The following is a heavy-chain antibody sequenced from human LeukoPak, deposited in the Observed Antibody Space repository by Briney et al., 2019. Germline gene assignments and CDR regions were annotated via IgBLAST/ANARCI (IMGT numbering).Heavy chain of an antibody. Sequence: SETLSLTCAVYGVSFSGYYWSWIRQPPGKGLEWIGEINHSGSTNYNPSLKSRVTISVDTSKNQFSLKLSSVTAADTAVYCCARHSRLRLGELSFYYYYYYMDVWGKGTTVTISS. CDR1: GVSFSGYY. V-gene: IGHV4-34*01. CDR3: ARHSRLRLGELSFYYYYYYMDV. J-gene: IGHJ6*03. CDR2: INHSGST. D-gene: IGHD3-16*02.